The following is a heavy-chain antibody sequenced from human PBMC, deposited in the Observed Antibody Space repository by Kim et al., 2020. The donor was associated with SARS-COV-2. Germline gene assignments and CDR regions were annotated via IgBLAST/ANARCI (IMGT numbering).Heavy chain of an antibody. J-gene: IGHJ6*02. V-gene: IGHV5-51*01. Sequence: GESLKISCKGSGYSFTSYWIGWVRQMPGKGLEWMGIIYPGDSDTRYSPSFQGQVTISADKSISTAYLQWSSLKASDTAMYYCARQAMVQGGLGYYYGMDVWGQGTTVTVSS. CDR1: GYSFTSYW. D-gene: IGHD3-10*01. CDR2: IYPGDSDT. CDR3: ARQAMVQGGLGYYYGMDV.